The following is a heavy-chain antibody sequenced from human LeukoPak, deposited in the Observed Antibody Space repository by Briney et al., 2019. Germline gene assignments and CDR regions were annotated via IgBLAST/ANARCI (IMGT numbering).Heavy chain of an antibody. D-gene: IGHD3-22*01. J-gene: IGHJ3*02. CDR2: ISSSSTYI. V-gene: IGHV3-21*01. Sequence: GGSLRLSCAASGFTFSSYSMNWVRQAPGKGLEWVSSISSSSTYIYYADSMKGRFTISRDNAKNSLYLQLNSLRVEDTAVYYCARDYLGSSGYVLNDAFDIWGQGTMVTVSS. CDR1: GFTFSSYS. CDR3: ARDYLGSSGYVLNDAFDI.